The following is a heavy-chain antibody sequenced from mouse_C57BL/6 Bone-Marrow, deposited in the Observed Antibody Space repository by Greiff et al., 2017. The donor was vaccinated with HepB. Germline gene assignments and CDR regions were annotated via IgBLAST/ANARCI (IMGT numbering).Heavy chain of an antibody. CDR1: GYAFSSSW. J-gene: IGHJ3*01. Sequence: VQLVESGPELVKPGASVKISCKASGYAFSSSWMNWVKQRPGKGLEWIGRIYPGDGDTNYNGKFKGKATLTADKSSSTAYMQLSSLTSEDSAVYFCARAPGTWFAYWGQGTLVTVSA. V-gene: IGHV1-82*01. CDR3: ARAPGTWFAY. CDR2: IYPGDGDT.